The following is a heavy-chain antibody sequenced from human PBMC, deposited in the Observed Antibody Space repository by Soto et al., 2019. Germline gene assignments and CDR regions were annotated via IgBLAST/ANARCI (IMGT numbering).Heavy chain of an antibody. V-gene: IGHV4-31*03. J-gene: IGHJ4*02. CDR3: ARRDRITMIDSPFRY. CDR2: IYYSGST. D-gene: IGHD3-22*01. Sequence: PSETLSLTCTVSGGSISSGGYYWSWIRQHPGKGLEWIGYIYYSGSTYCNPSLKSRVTISVDTSKNQFSLKLSSVTAADTAVYYCARRDRITMIDSPFRYWGQGTLVTVSS. CDR1: GGSISSGGYY.